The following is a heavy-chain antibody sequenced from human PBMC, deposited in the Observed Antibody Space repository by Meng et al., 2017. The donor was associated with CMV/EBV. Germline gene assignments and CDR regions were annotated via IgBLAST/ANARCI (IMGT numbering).Heavy chain of an antibody. V-gene: IGHV1-8*01. D-gene: IGHD1-26*01. J-gene: IGHJ5*02. Sequence: ASVKVSCKASGYTFTSYDITWVRQATGQGLEWMGWMNPNSGNTGYAQKFQGRVTMTRNTSISTAYMELSSLRSEDTAVYYCARGLVVGAMNWFDPWGQGTLVTVSS. CDR3: ARGLVVGAMNWFDP. CDR1: GYTFTSYD. CDR2: MNPNSGNT.